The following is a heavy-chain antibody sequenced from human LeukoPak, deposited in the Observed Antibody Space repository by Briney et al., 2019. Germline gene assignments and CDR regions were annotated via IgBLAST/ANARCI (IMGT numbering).Heavy chain of an antibody. D-gene: IGHD3-10*01. J-gene: IGHJ3*02. CDR2: ISSSGSTI. CDR1: GFTFSDYY. V-gene: IGHV3-11*01. CDR3: AREASWFGELLGDAFDI. Sequence: GGSLRLSCAASGFTFSDYYMSWIRQAPGKGLEGVSYISSSGSTIYYADSVKGRFTISRDNAKNSLYLQMNSLRAEDTAVYYCAREASWFGELLGDAFDIWGQGTMVTVSS.